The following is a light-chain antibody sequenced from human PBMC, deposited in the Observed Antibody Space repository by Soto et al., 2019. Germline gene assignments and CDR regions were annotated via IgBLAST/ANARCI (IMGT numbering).Light chain of an antibody. CDR1: QSIGVW. J-gene: IGKJ1*01. CDR2: KTS. CDR3: QYYDNYSWT. Sequence: DIQLTQSPSTLSASVGDRVTITCRASQSIGVWLTWYQQKPGKAPKFLIYKTSTLESGVPSRFSGSGSGTDFPLTSSSLQPDDFATYHCQYYDNYSWTFGQGTKVEIK. V-gene: IGKV1-5*03.